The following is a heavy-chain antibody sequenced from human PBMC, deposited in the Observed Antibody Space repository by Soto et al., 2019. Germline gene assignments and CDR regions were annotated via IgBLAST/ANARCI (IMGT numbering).Heavy chain of an antibody. CDR2: ISASGDST. CDR3: ATDPTGPDY. CDR1: GVGFSNYG. J-gene: IGHJ4*02. V-gene: IGHV3-23*01. Sequence: VHLLESGGGLVQPGGSLKLSCATSGVGFSNYGMSWVSQSPGKGLEWVSGISASGDSTYYADPVKGRFTISGDNSKRTLYLQMNSLRAADTAMYYCATDPTGPDYWGQGTQVTVS.